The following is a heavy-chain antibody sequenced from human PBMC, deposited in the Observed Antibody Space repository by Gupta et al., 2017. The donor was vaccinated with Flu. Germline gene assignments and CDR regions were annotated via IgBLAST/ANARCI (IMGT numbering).Heavy chain of an antibody. CDR3: ARVYYYDSSGYYYFDY. CDR1: GYTFTGYY. J-gene: IGHJ4*02. D-gene: IGHD3-22*01. CDR2: INPNSGGT. V-gene: IGHV1-2*02. Sequence: QVQLVQSGAEVKKPGASVKVSCKASGYTFTGYYMHWVRQAPGQGLEWMGWINPNSGGTNYAQKFQGRVTMTRDTSISTAYMELSRLRSDDTAVYYCARVYYYDSSGYYYFDYWGQGTLVTVSS.